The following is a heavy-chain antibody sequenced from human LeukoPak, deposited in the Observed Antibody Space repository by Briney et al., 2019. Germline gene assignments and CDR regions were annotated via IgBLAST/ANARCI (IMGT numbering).Heavy chain of an antibody. CDR1: GGSISSYY. D-gene: IGHD3-3*01. V-gene: IGHV4-4*07. J-gene: IGHJ6*03. Sequence: PSETLSLTCTVSGGSISSYYWSWIRQPAGKGLEWIGRIYTSGSTNYNPSLKSRVTMSVDTSKNQFSLKLSSVTAADTAVYYCARGSPVLRFLEWSPYYMDVWGKGTTVTVSS. CDR3: ARGSPVLRFLEWSPYYMDV. CDR2: IYTSGST.